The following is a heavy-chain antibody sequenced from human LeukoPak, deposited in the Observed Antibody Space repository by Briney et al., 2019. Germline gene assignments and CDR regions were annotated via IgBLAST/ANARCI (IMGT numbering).Heavy chain of an antibody. V-gene: IGHV4-59*01. CDR3: ARTTEGGYTYGYFYYYYMDV. CDR1: GGSISGYY. CDR2: LYYSGST. D-gene: IGHD5-18*01. J-gene: IGHJ6*03. Sequence: PSETLSLTCTVSGGSISGYYWSWIRQPPGKGLEWIGYLYYSGSTNYNPSLKSRVTISVDTSKNQFSLKLSSVTAADTAVYYCARTTEGGYTYGYFYYYYMDVWGKGTTVTISS.